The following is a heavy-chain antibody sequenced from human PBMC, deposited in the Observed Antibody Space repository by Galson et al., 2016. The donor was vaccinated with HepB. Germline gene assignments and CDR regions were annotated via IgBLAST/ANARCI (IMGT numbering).Heavy chain of an antibody. J-gene: IGHJ6*02. CDR2: ISTTTRYT. V-gene: IGHV3-11*06. CDR1: GFTFSDFY. D-gene: IGHD3-10*01. Sequence: SLRLSCAASGFTFSDFYMAWIRQAPGKGLEWVSSISTTTRYTYYADSVKGRFTISRDNSKNSLYLQMNSLRAEDTAVYYCGSGEDSYYYGMDVWGQGTTVTVSS. CDR3: GSGEDSYYYGMDV.